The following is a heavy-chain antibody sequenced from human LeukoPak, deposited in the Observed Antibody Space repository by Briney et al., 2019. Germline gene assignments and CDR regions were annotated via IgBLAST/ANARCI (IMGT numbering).Heavy chain of an antibody. Sequence: GESLKISCKCSGYSFTSYWIAWMRQMPGKGLEWMGIIYPGDSDTRYSPSFQGQVTISVDKSISTAYLQWSSLKASDTAIYYCAKIDRQYCSRSSCYALDYWGQGTQVTVSS. CDR1: GYSFTSYW. CDR3: AKIDRQYCSRSSCYALDY. CDR2: IYPGDSDT. V-gene: IGHV5-51*01. D-gene: IGHD2-2*01. J-gene: IGHJ4*02.